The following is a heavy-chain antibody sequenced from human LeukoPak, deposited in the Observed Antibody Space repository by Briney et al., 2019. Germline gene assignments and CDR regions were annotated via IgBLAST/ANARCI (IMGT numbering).Heavy chain of an antibody. D-gene: IGHD1-26*01. J-gene: IGHJ4*02. V-gene: IGHV1-2*04. CDR2: INPNSGGT. CDR3: ARGDSGSYRDFDY. CDR1: GYTFTSYY. Sequence: ASVKVSCKASGYTFTSYYMHWVRQAPGQGLEWMGWINPNSGGTNYAQKFQGWVTMTRDTSISTAYMELSRLRSDDTAVYYCARGDSGSYRDFDYWGQGTLVTVSS.